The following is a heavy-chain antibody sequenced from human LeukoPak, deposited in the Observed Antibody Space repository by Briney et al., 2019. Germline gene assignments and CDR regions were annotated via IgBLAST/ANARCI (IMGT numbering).Heavy chain of an antibody. D-gene: IGHD6-19*01. J-gene: IGHJ4*02. Sequence: PGRSLRLSCAASGFTFSSYGMHWVRQAPGKGLEWVAVISYDGSNKYYADSVKGRFTISRDNSKNTLYLQMNSLRAKDTAVYYCAKGTGYSSGWYFDYWGQGTLVTVSS. V-gene: IGHV3-30*18. CDR2: ISYDGSNK. CDR3: AKGTGYSSGWYFDY. CDR1: GFTFSSYG.